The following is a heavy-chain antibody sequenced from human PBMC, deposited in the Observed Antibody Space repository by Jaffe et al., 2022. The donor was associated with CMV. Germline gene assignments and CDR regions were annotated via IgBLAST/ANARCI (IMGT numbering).Heavy chain of an antibody. Sequence: EVQLVESGGGLVQPGGSLRLSCAASGFTFSSYWMSWVRQAPGKGLEWVANIKQDGSEKYYVDSVKGRFTISRDNAKNSLYLQMNSLRAEDTAVYYCARDPTPSNYYGSGSPQYMDVWGKGTTVTVSS. CDR1: GFTFSSYW. CDR3: ARDPTPSNYYGSGSPQYMDV. CDR2: IKQDGSEK. D-gene: IGHD3-10*01. J-gene: IGHJ6*03. V-gene: IGHV3-7*03.